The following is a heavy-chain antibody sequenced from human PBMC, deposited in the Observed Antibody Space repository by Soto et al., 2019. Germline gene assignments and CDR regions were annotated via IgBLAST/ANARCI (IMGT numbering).Heavy chain of an antibody. CDR2: ITGSGRDT. CDR1: GFTFRSNV. CDR3: AKNGLDNSPSAIDS. J-gene: IGHJ4*02. Sequence: GGSLRLSCAASGFTFRSNVLSWVRQAPGKGLDWVSGITGSGRDTYYADSVKGRFTISRDNSKNMVFPQMNSLRAEDTALYYCAKNGLDNSPSAIDSWGPGTLVTVSS. D-gene: IGHD2-8*01. V-gene: IGHV3-23*01.